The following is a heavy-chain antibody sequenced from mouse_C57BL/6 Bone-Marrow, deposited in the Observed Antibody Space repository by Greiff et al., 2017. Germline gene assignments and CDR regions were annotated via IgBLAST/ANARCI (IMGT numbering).Heavy chain of an antibody. Sequence: QVQLQQSGAELVRPGTSVKVSCKASGYAFTNYLLEWVKQRPGQGLEWIGVINPGSGGTNYNEKFKGKATLTADKSSSTAYMPLSSLTSEASAFYFCARSVPTFAYWGQGTLVTVAA. CDR3: ARSVPTFAY. D-gene: IGHD2-10*01. CDR1: GYAFTNYL. J-gene: IGHJ3*01. CDR2: INPGSGGT. V-gene: IGHV1-54*01.